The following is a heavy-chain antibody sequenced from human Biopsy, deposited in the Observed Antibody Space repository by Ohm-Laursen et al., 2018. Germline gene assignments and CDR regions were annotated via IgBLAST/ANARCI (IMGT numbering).Heavy chain of an antibody. CDR3: VAYPSSGFFENNDDFAMDV. V-gene: IGHV1-69*13. J-gene: IGHJ6*02. D-gene: IGHD6-19*01. Sequence: SVKVSCKASGGAFTNYAINWVRQAPGHGLEWMGGIITVSETAGYAERFQGRVTITADVTTTTAYMDLSGLRSEYTAVYYCVAYPSSGFFENNDDFAMDVWGQGTTVIVSS. CDR2: IITVSETA. CDR1: GGAFTNYA.